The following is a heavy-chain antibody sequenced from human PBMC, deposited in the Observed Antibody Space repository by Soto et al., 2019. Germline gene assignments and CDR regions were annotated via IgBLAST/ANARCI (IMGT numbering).Heavy chain of an antibody. J-gene: IGHJ4*02. CDR1: AGSFSDYY. CDR3: ASYGRGTYYYGYYFHH. V-gene: IGHV4-34*01. D-gene: IGHD3-10*01. CDR2: IHHSGST. Sequence: SETLSLTCAVYAGSFSDYYWTWIRQHPGKGLERIGEIHHSGSTNYNPSLKSRVTISLDTSKNQFSLKLSSVTAADAAVYYCASYGRGTYYYGYYFHHWGQGTPVT.